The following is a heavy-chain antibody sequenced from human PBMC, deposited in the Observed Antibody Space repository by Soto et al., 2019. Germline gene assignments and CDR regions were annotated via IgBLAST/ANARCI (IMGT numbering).Heavy chain of an antibody. J-gene: IGHJ5*02. V-gene: IGHV3-23*01. Sequence: LRLSCAASGFTFSSYAMSWVRQAPGKGLEWVSAISGSGGSTYYADSVKGRFTISRDNSKNTLYLQMNSLRAEDTAVYYCAKDTNYDFWSGQDSWFDPWGQGTLVTVSS. D-gene: IGHD3-3*01. CDR2: ISGSGGST. CDR1: GFTFSSYA. CDR3: AKDTNYDFWSGQDSWFDP.